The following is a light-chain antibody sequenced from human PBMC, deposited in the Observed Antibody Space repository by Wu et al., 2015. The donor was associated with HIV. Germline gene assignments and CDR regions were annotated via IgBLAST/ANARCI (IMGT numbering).Light chain of an antibody. Sequence: EIIMTQSPGTLSVSPGERATLFCRASQSVSINLAWYQHKPGQAPRLLIYGASTGATGVPARFSGSGSGTEFNLTVSSIQSEDSAVYYCQQYNNWFTFGPGTKVNI. CDR2: GAS. V-gene: IGKV3-15*01. CDR3: QQYNNWFT. CDR1: QSVSIN. J-gene: IGKJ3*01.